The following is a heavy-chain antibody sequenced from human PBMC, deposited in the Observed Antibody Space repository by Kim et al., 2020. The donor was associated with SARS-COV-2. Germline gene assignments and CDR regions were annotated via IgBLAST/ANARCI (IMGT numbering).Heavy chain of an antibody. Sequence: GGSLRLSCAASGFTFDDYAMHWVRQAPGKGLEWVSGISWNSGSIGYADSVKGRFTISRDNAKNSLYLQMNSLRAEDTALYYCAKASGWDDYDAFDIWGQG. CDR1: GFTFDDYA. D-gene: IGHD6-19*01. CDR2: ISWNSGSI. J-gene: IGHJ3*02. V-gene: IGHV3-9*01. CDR3: AKASGWDDYDAFDI.